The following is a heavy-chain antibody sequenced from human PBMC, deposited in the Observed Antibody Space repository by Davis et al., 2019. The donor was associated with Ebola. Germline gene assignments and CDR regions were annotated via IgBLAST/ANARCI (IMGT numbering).Heavy chain of an antibody. CDR1: GFTFSSYG. J-gene: IGHJ5*02. V-gene: IGHV3-30*02. Sequence: GGSLRLSCAASGFTFSSYGMHWVRQAPGKGLEWVAFIRYDGSNKYYADSVKGRFTISRDNSKNTLYLQMNSLRAEDTAVYYCARDQTIFGVLEWFDPWGQGTLVTVSS. D-gene: IGHD3-3*01. CDR3: ARDQTIFGVLEWFDP. CDR2: IRYDGSNK.